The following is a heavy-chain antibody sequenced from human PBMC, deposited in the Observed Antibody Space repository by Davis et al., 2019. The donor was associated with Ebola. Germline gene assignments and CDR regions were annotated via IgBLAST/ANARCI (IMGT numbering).Heavy chain of an antibody. CDR2: ISGSAGRT. V-gene: IGHV3-23*01. CDR3: ARDGGAAIGYWYYYMDV. J-gene: IGHJ6*03. D-gene: IGHD6-25*01. CDR1: GLAFSRYA. Sequence: GESLKISCAASGLAFSRYAMSWVRQAPGKGLEWVSSISGSAGRTYYADSVKGRFTISRDNSKDMLYLQVNSLGAEDTASYYCARDGGAAIGYWYYYMDVWGKGTTVIVSS.